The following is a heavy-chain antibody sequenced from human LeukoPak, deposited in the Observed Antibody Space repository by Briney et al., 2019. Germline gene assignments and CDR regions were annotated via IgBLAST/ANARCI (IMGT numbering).Heavy chain of an antibody. Sequence: PGGSLRLSCAASGFTFSSYAMSWVRQAPGKGLEWVSAISGSGGSTYYADSVKGRFTISRGNSKNTLYLQMNSLRAEDTAVYYCAKYSSSWYGYYFDYWGQGTLVTVSS. D-gene: IGHD6-13*01. V-gene: IGHV3-23*01. CDR2: ISGSGGST. CDR1: GFTFSSYA. J-gene: IGHJ4*02. CDR3: AKYSSSWYGYYFDY.